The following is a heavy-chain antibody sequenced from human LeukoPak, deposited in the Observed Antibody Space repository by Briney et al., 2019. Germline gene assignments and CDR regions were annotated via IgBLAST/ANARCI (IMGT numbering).Heavy chain of an antibody. CDR3: ARDLGRWGYYYDSSGCLDY. D-gene: IGHD3-22*01. V-gene: IGHV1-18*01. CDR2: ISAYNGNT. Sequence: ASVKVSCKASGYTFTSYGISWVRQAPGQGLEWMGWISAYNGNTNYAQKLQGRVTMTTDTSTSTAYMELRSLRSDDTAVYYCARDLGRWGYYYDSSGCLDYWGQGTLVTVSS. J-gene: IGHJ4*02. CDR1: GYTFTSYG.